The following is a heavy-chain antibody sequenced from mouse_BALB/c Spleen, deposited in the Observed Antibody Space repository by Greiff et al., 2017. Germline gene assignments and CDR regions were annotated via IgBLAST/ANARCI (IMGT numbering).Heavy chain of an antibody. CDR2: ISDGGSYT. V-gene: IGHV5-4*02. D-gene: IGHD2-1*01. CDR3: ARDRGYGNYAMDY. Sequence: EVQLVESGGGLVKPGGSLKLSCAASGFTFSDYYMYWVRQTPEKRLEWVATISDGGSYTYYPDSVKGRFTISRDNAKNNLYLQMSSLKSEDTAMYYCARDRGYGNYAMDYWGQGTSVIVSS. J-gene: IGHJ4*01. CDR1: GFTFSDYY.